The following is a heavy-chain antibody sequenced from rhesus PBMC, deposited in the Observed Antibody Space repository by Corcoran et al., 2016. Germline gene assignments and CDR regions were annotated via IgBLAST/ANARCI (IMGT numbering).Heavy chain of an antibody. J-gene: IGHJ4*01. V-gene: IGHV4-106*01. CDR3: ARARYSGYTYGAYFDY. CDR1: CCSISDDYY. CDR2: NYGSSGGT. Sequence: QVQLQESGPGLVKPSETLALTCAVSCCSISDDYYWRWIRTWVRPPPGKGLEWIGDNYGSSGGTTYHPSLKNRVTISIDTDKNHFSLRLNSVTAAYTAVYYCARARYSGYTYGAYFDYWGQGVLVTVSS. D-gene: IGHD5-24*01.